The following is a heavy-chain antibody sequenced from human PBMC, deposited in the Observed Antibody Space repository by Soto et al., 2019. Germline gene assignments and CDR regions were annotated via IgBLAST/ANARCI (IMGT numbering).Heavy chain of an antibody. Sequence: QVQLQESGPGLVKPSETLSLTCTVSGGSISSYYWSWIRQPPGQGLEWIGYIYYSGSTNYNPSLKSRVTISVDTSKNQFSLQLSSVTAADTAVYYCARVLGVGRDWFDPWGQGTLVTVSS. CDR3: ARVLGVGRDWFDP. CDR2: IYYSGST. J-gene: IGHJ5*02. V-gene: IGHV4-59*01. CDR1: GGSISSYY. D-gene: IGHD3-16*01.